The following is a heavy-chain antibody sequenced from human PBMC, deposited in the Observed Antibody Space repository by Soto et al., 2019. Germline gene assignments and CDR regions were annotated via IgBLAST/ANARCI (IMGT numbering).Heavy chain of an antibody. V-gene: IGHV1-69*01. CDR2: IIPVFATR. Sequence: QVQLVQSGAEVKKPGSSVKVSCSASGGSFRNYVMSWVRQAPGQGLEWMGGIIPVFATRTYAQKFQGRVTMTADDATSTVSMEMSNLRSEDTAVYFCSCHADRNSYSRFDFWGQGTLVTVSS. CDR1: GGSFRNYV. D-gene: IGHD2-21*01. J-gene: IGHJ4*02. CDR3: SCHADRNSYSRFDF.